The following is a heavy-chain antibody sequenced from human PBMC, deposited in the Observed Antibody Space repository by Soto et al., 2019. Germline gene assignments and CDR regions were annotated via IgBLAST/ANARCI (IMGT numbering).Heavy chain of an antibody. D-gene: IGHD2-15*01. J-gene: IGHJ5*02. CDR1: GGSFSGYY. CDR2: INHSGST. V-gene: IGHV4-34*01. CDR3: ARVGYCSGGSCYVLRYWFDP. Sequence: PSETLSLTCAVYGGSFSGYYWSWIRQPPGKGLEWIGEINHSGSTNYNPSLKSRVTISVDTSKNQFSLKLSSVTAADTAVYYCARVGYCSGGSCYVLRYWFDPWGQGTLVTVSS.